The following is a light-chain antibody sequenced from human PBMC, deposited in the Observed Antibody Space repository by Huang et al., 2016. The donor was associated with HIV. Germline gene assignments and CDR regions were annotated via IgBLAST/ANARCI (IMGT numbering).Light chain of an antibody. CDR3: LQYYSVPQT. CDR1: QTVLYSLNKKNY. Sequence: DIVMTQSPDSLAVSPGERATINCKSSQTVLYSLNKKNYLAWFQQKPGRPPKVLIYWATTREAGVPDRFSGSGAGTDFTLTINNLQAEDVAVYFCLQYYSVPQTFGHGTKVEIK. J-gene: IGKJ1*01. V-gene: IGKV4-1*01. CDR2: WAT.